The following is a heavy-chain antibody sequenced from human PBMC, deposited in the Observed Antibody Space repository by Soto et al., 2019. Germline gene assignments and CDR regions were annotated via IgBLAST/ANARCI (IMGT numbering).Heavy chain of an antibody. D-gene: IGHD6-6*01. CDR3: ARRSSSSLGSLFDP. Sequence: PSYTLSVTCTVSGGSISSSTYYWDWIRQPPGKGLEWIGAMYYTGNKNYNPSLESRVTMSVDTSKNQFSLKLSSVTPTDTAVYYCARRSSSSLGSLFDPWGRGILVTGSS. CDR1: GGSISSSTYY. J-gene: IGHJ5*02. CDR2: MYYTGNK. V-gene: IGHV4-39*01.